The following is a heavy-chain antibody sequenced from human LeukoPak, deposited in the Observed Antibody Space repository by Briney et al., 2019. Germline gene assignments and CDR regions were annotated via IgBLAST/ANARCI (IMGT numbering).Heavy chain of an antibody. V-gene: IGHV1-18*01. CDR2: ISAYKGNT. J-gene: IGHJ4*02. CDR1: GYTFSGYG. Sequence: GASVKVSCKASGYTFSGYGISWVRQAPGQGLEWMGWISAYKGNTNYVKKLQGRVTMTTDTSTTTAYMELRSLRSDDTAVYYCARDDLGYYNGGSCYTLCDYWGQGTLVTVSP. CDR3: ARDDLGYYNGGSCYTLCDY. D-gene: IGHD2-15*01.